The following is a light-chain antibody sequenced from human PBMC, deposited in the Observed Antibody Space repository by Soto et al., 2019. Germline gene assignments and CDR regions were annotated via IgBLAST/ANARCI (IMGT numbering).Light chain of an antibody. J-gene: IGLJ1*01. Sequence: QSALTQPASVSGSPGQSITISCTGTSSDVGGYNCVSWYQQHPGKAPKLMIYEVTNRPSGVSNRFSGSKSGNTASLTISGLQAEDEADYYCSSYTSSSTDVLGTGTKVTVL. CDR1: SSDVGGYNC. CDR3: SSYTSSSTDV. CDR2: EVT. V-gene: IGLV2-14*01.